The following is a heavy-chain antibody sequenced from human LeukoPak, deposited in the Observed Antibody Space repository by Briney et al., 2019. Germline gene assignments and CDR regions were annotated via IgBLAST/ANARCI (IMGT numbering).Heavy chain of an antibody. Sequence: GGSLRLSCSASGFTFSSYAMHWVRQAPGKGLEYVSAISSNGGSTYYADSVKGRFTISRDNSKNTLYLQMSSLRAEDTAVYYCAKDLSRVLDAFDIWGQGTMVTVSS. CDR1: GFTFSSYA. D-gene: IGHD3-10*01. V-gene: IGHV3-64D*06. CDR2: ISSNGGST. CDR3: AKDLSRVLDAFDI. J-gene: IGHJ3*02.